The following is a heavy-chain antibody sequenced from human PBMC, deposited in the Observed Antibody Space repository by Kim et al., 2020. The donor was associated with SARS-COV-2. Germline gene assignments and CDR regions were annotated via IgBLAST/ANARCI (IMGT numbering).Heavy chain of an antibody. D-gene: IGHD2-2*01. V-gene: IGHV4-59*13. CDR3: AIGGTNQLAQV. CDR2: IFYSGTT. Sequence: SETLSLTCTVSGGSITNYYYNWIRQPPGKELEWMGYIFYSGTTIYNPSLKSRVTISLDTSKNQFSLNLTSVTAADTAVYFCAIGGTNQLAQVWGQGTLVT. CDR1: GGSITNYY. J-gene: IGHJ4*02.